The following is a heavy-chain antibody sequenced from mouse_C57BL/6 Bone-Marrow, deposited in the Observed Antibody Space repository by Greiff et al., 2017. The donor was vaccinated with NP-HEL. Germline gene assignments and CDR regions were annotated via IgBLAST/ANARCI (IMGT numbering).Heavy chain of an antibody. CDR3: VVDYGSRSWFAY. D-gene: IGHD1-1*01. CDR1: GYTFTSYW. CDR2: IDPSDSYT. Sequence: QVQLQQPGAELVRPGTSVKLSCKASGYTFTSYWMHWVKQRPGQGLEWIGVIDPSDSYTNYNQKFKGKATLTVDTSSSTAYMQLSSLTSEDSAVYYCVVDYGSRSWFAYWGQGTLVTVSA. V-gene: IGHV1-59*01. J-gene: IGHJ3*01.